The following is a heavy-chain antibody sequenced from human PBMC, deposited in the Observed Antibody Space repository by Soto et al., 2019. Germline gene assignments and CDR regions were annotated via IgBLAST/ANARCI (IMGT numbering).Heavy chain of an antibody. Sequence: GGSLRLSCAASGFTVSSNYMSWVRQAPGKGLEWVSVIYSGGSTYYADSVKGRFTISRHNSKNTLYLQMNSLRAEDTAVYYCARDSFLPTLGYYYYYMDVWGKGTTVTVSS. V-gene: IGHV3-53*04. J-gene: IGHJ6*03. CDR2: IYSGGST. CDR1: GFTVSSNY. CDR3: ARDSFLPTLGYYYYYMDV. D-gene: IGHD3-16*01.